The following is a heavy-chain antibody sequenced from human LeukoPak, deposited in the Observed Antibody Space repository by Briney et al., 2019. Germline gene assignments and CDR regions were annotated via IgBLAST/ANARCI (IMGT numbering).Heavy chain of an antibody. J-gene: IGHJ4*02. CDR3: ARAKNRSSGWLYYFDY. D-gene: IGHD6-19*01. Sequence: ASVKVSCKASGYTFTGYYMHWVRQAPGQGLEWMGWINPNSGGTNYAQKFQGRVTMTRDTSISTAYMELSRLRSADTAVYYCARAKNRSSGWLYYFDYWGQGTLVTVSS. V-gene: IGHV1-2*02. CDR1: GYTFTGYY. CDR2: INPNSGGT.